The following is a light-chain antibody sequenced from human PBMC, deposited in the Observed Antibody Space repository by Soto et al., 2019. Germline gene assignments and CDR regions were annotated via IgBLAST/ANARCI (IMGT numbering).Light chain of an antibody. CDR1: QSVSSY. J-gene: IGKJ1*01. Sequence: EIVLTQSPATLSLSPGERATLSCRASQSVSSYLAWYQQKLGQAPSLLMYDASNRATGVPARFSASGSGTDFTLTISSLEPEDFAVYYCQQRSSWPRTFGQGTKVEIK. CDR2: DAS. CDR3: QQRSSWPRT. V-gene: IGKV3-11*01.